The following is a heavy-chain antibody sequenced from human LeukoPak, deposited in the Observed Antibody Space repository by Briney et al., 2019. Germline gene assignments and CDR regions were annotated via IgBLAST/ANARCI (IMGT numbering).Heavy chain of an antibody. CDR1: GGSFSGYY. Sequence: SETLSLTCAVYGGSFSGYYWSWIRQPPGKGLEWIGEINHSGSTNYNPSLKSRVTISVDTSKNQFSLKLSSVTAADTAVYYCARRDTVMVTNFDYWGQGTLVTVSS. CDR3: ARRDTVMVTNFDY. J-gene: IGHJ4*02. D-gene: IGHD5-18*01. CDR2: INHSGST. V-gene: IGHV4-34*01.